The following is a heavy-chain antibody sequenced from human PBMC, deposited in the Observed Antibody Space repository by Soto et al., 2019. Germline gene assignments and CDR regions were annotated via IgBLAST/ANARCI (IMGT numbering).Heavy chain of an antibody. J-gene: IGHJ5*02. CDR1: GCSISSYY. V-gene: IGHV4-59*08. CDR3: ASLYSSSYNWFDP. Sequence: SETLSLTCSVSGCSISSYYWSWIRQPPGKGLEWIGYIHNSGSTNYTPSLKSRVTISVDTSKNQYSLKLSSVTAADTAVYYCASLYSSSYNWFDPWGQGTLVTVSS. CDR2: IHNSGST. D-gene: IGHD6-6*01.